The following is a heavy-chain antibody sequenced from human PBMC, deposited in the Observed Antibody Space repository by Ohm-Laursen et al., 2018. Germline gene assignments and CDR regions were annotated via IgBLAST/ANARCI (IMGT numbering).Heavy chain of an antibody. V-gene: IGHV3-53*01. Sequence: SLRLSCAASGFTFSSSAMSWVRQAPGKGLEWVSVIYSGGSTYYADSVKGRFTISRDNSKNTLYLQMNSLRVEDTAMYFCARDSGSYSYFDSWGQGTLVTVSS. D-gene: IGHD1-26*01. CDR3: ARDSGSYSYFDS. J-gene: IGHJ4*02. CDR2: IYSGGST. CDR1: GFTFSSSA.